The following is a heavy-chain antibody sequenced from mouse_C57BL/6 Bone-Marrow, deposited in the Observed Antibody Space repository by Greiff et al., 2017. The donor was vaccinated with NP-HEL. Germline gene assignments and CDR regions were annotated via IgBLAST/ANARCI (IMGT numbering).Heavy chain of an antibody. D-gene: IGHD2-5*01. Sequence: VKVVESGPGLVAPSQSLSITCTVSGFSLTSYAISWVRQPPGKGLEWLGVIWTGGGTNYNSALKSRLSISKDNSKSQVFLKMNSLQTDDTARYYCARKTYYSNSYYFDYWGQGTTLTVSS. CDR2: IWTGGGT. V-gene: IGHV2-9-1*01. J-gene: IGHJ2*01. CDR3: ARKTYYSNSYYFDY. CDR1: GFSLTSYA.